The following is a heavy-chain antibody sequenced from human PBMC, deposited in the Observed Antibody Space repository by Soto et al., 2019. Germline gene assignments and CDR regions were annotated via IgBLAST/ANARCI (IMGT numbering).Heavy chain of an antibody. Sequence: ASVKVSCKASGYTFTSYYMHWVRQAPGQGLEWMGIINPSGGSTSYAQKFQGRVTMTRDTSTSTVYMELSSLRSEDTAVYYCARVSFYYDSSGYHGGMDVWGQGTTVTVSS. CDR1: GYTFTSYY. CDR2: INPSGGST. D-gene: IGHD3-22*01. J-gene: IGHJ6*02. V-gene: IGHV1-46*01. CDR3: ARVSFYYDSSGYHGGMDV.